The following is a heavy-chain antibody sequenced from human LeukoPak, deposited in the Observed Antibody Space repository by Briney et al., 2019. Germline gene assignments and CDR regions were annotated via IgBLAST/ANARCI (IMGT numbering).Heavy chain of an antibody. D-gene: IGHD6-13*01. J-gene: IGHJ6*02. CDR1: GFTFSSYR. Sequence: GGSLRLSCAASGFTFSSYRMNWVRQAPGKGLEWVSSISTSSSTIYYADSVKGRFTISRDNSKNTLYLQMNSLRAEDTAVYYCAKDMEAAAGRGYYYYYYGMDVWGQGTTVTVSS. CDR2: ISTSSSTI. CDR3: AKDMEAAAGRGYYYYYYGMDV. V-gene: IGHV3-48*01.